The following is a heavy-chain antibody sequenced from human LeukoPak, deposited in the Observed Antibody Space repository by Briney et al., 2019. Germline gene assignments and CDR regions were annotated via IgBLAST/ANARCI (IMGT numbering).Heavy chain of an antibody. V-gene: IGHV4-59*08. CDR1: GGSISSYL. D-gene: IGHD6-19*01. CDR2: IYDSGSP. Sequence: PSETLSLTCTVSGGSISSYLWSWIRQPPGQGLEWIGYIYDSGSPNYHPSFKSRVTISVDTPKNQFSLKLSSVTAADTAVYYCASGYSSGWYGVWGQGTLVTVSS. J-gene: IGHJ4*02. CDR3: ASGYSSGWYGV.